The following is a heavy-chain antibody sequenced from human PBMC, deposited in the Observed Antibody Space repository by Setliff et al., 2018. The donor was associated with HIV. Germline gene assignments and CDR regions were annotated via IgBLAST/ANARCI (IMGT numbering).Heavy chain of an antibody. D-gene: IGHD3-16*02. J-gene: IGHJ4*02. V-gene: IGHV1-46*02. CDR2: INPSDNRT. Sequence: ASVKVFCKASGYTFNNYYMHWVRQAPGQGLEWMGIINPSDNRTYYAQKFQGRVTMTRDTSTSSVYMELRSLRSEDTAVYYCARAYYDSVWGSHRYRFYYFDYWGQGSLVTVSS. CDR3: ARAYYDSVWGSHRYRFYYFDY. CDR1: GYTFNNYY.